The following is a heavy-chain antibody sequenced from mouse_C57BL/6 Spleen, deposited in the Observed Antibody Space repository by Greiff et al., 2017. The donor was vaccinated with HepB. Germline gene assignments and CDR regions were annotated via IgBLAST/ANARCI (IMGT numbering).Heavy chain of an antibody. CDR3: ARGAAQATGAY. CDR1: GYTFTSYW. D-gene: IGHD3-2*02. CDR2: IDPSDSYT. Sequence: QVQLQQPGAELVKPGASVKLSCKASGYTFTSYWMQWVKQRPGQGLEWIGEIDPSDSYTNYNQKLKGKATLTEDTSSSTAYMQLSSLTSEDSAVYYCARGAAQATGAYWGQGTLVTVSA. V-gene: IGHV1-50*01. J-gene: IGHJ3*01.